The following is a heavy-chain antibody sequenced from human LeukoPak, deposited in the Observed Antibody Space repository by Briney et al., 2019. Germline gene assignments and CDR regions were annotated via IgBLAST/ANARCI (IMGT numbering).Heavy chain of an antibody. CDR3: ARGSDYVPVDY. CDR2: ISAYNGNT. V-gene: IGHV1-18*01. Sequence: ASVKVSCKASGGTFSSYAISWVRQAPGQGLEWMGWISAYNGNTNYAQKLQGRVTMTTDTSTSTAYMELRSLRSDDTAVYYCARGSDYVPVDYWGQGTLVTVSS. J-gene: IGHJ4*02. CDR1: GGTFSSYA. D-gene: IGHD4-17*01.